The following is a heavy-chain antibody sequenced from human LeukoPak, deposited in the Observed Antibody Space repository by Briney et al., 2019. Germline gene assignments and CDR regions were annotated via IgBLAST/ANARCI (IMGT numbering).Heavy chain of an antibody. CDR1: GLIFSNYA. D-gene: IGHD1-1*01. Sequence: GGSLRLSCATSGLIFSNYAMSWIRQAPGKGLEWFSAMSGSGDDTYYADSLKCRFSISRENSRKMVFLQMNSLRFHYQAIYYCHGGSAYALENPDYWGQAILVTVSS. J-gene: IGHJ4*02. CDR2: MSGSGDDT. V-gene: IGHV3-23*01. CDR3: HGGSAYALENPDY.